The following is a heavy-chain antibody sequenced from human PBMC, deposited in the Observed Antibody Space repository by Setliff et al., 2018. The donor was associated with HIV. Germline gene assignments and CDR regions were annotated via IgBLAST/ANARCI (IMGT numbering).Heavy chain of an antibody. CDR2: IHTTGST. CDR3: AKRTFGSGRLDP. J-gene: IGHJ5*02. D-gene: IGHD3-16*01. V-gene: IGHV4-61*09. CDR1: GDSISSGSYY. Sequence: SATLSLTCSVSGDSISSGSYYCSWIRLPAGKGLEWIGQIHTTGSTNYNPSLKSRVTISMDTSKNQFSLNLNSVTATDTAVYYCAKRTFGSGRLDPWGQGTLVTVSS.